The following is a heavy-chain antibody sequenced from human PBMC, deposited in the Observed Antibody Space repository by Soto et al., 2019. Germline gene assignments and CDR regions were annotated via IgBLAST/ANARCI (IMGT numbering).Heavy chain of an antibody. CDR2: IRSKAYGGTT. Sequence: GGSLRLSCTASGFTFGDYAMSWFRQAPGKGLEWVGFIRSKAYGGTTEYAASVKGRFTISRDDSKSIAYLQMNSLKTEDTAVYYCTRALRKSYTAMVTDYGMDVWGQGTTVTVSS. CDR3: TRALRKSYTAMVTDYGMDV. CDR1: GFTFGDYA. V-gene: IGHV3-49*03. J-gene: IGHJ6*02. D-gene: IGHD5-18*01.